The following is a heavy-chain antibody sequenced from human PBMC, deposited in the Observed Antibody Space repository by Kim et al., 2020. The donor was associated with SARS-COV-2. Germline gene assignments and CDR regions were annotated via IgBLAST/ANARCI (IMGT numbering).Heavy chain of an antibody. CDR1: GFTFSNAW. V-gene: IGHV3-15*01. D-gene: IGHD2-21*02. J-gene: IGHJ6*02. CDR3: TSVLGDSCGGDCYSGV. Sequence: GGSLRLSCAASGFTFSNAWMNWVRQAPGKGLEWVGRIKSKINGGTTGYAAPVKGRFTISRDDSKNTLYLQMSSLKTEDTAVYYCTSVLGDSCGGDCYSGVWGLGTTVTVSS. CDR2: IKSKINGGTT.